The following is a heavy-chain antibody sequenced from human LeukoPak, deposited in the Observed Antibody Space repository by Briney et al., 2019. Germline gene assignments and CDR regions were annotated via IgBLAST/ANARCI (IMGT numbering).Heavy chain of an antibody. J-gene: IGHJ5*02. CDR2: IYYSGNT. CDR3: AREGLNMVRGVIPKEAWGWFDP. V-gene: IGHV4-39*07. Sequence: SETLSLTCTVSGSSISNYYWGWIRQAPGKGLEWIGSIYYSGNTYYNSSLKSRVTISVDTSKNQFSLKLSSVTAADTAVYYCAREGLNMVRGVIPKEAWGWFDPWGQGTLVTVSS. CDR1: GSSISNYY. D-gene: IGHD3-10*01.